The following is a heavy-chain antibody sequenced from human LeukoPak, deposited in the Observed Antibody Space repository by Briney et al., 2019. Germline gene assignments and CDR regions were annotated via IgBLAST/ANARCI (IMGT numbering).Heavy chain of an antibody. V-gene: IGHV4-61*02. CDR3: ARERVVEYCSSTSCYDYYYYMDV. CDR2: IYTSGST. CDR1: GGSISSGSYY. Sequence: SETLSLTCTVSGGSISSGSYYWSWIRQPAGKGLEWIGRIYTSGSTNYNPSLKSRVTMSVDTSKNQFSLKLSFVTAADTVVYYCARERVVEYCSSTSCYDYYYYMDVWGKGTTVTISS. J-gene: IGHJ6*03. D-gene: IGHD2-2*01.